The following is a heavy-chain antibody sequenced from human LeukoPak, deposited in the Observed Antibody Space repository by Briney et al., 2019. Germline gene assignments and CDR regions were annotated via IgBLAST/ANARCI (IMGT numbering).Heavy chain of an antibody. Sequence: SETQSLTCTVSGGSLSSSNYYWRWIRQPPGKGVEWIGSIYYSGSTYYNPSLKSRVTISVDTSKNQFSLKLCSVTAADTAVYYCARGWVVPAANRYDYWGQGTLVTVSS. J-gene: IGHJ4*02. D-gene: IGHD2-2*01. CDR3: ARGWVVPAANRYDY. V-gene: IGHV4-39*07. CDR2: IYYSGST. CDR1: GGSLSSSNYY.